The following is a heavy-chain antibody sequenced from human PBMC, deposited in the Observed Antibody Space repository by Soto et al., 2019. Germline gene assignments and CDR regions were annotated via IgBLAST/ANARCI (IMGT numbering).Heavy chain of an antibody. CDR1: GGSFSGHS. CDR2: INHSGSV. Sequence: SETLSLTCAVYGGSFSGHSWTWIRQSSGKGLEWIGDINHSGSVNYSPSLKSRVTISLDTSKNQFSLALRAVTSADTAMYYCSTRAYNTNGYYRFDPWGQGTLDTVSS. CDR3: STRAYNTNGYYRFDP. J-gene: IGHJ5*01. D-gene: IGHD3-22*01. V-gene: IGHV4-34*01.